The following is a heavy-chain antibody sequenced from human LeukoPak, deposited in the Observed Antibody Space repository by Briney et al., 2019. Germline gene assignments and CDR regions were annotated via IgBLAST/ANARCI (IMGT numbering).Heavy chain of an antibody. CDR1: GGSISSYY. CDR2: IYSSGST. Sequence: SETLSLTCTVSGGSISSYYWSWIRQPAGQRLEWIGRIYSSGSTKYSPSLKSRVTISVDKSKNQFSLKLSSVTAADTAVYYCARLHRGIDYWGQGTLVTVSS. D-gene: IGHD3-16*01. CDR3: ARLHRGIDY. J-gene: IGHJ4*02. V-gene: IGHV4-4*07.